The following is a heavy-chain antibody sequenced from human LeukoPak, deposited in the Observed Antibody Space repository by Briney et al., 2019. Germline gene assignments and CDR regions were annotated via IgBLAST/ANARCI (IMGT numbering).Heavy chain of an antibody. CDR2: IRYDGSNK. CDR1: GFTFSSYG. J-gene: IGHJ6*03. D-gene: IGHD3-22*01. V-gene: IGHV3-30*02. Sequence: GGSLRLSCAASGFTFSSYGMHWVRQAPGKGLDWLAFIRYDGSNKYYADSVKGRFTISRDNSKNTLYLQMNSLRAEDTAVYYCARETVYYYDSSGYYYSRYYYYMDVWGKGTTVTVSS. CDR3: ARETVYYYDSSGYYYSRYYYYMDV.